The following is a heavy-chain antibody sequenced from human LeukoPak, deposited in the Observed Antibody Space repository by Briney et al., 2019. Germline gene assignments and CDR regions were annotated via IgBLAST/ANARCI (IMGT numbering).Heavy chain of an antibody. CDR3: ARDIRSASSSGYHD. J-gene: IGHJ4*02. D-gene: IGHD3-22*01. Sequence: GGSLRLSCAASGFTFSSYSMNWVRQAPGKGLEWVSSISSSSSYIYYADSVKGRFTIARDNAKNSLYLQMNSRRAEDTAVYYCARDIRSASSSGYHDWGQGTLVTVSS. V-gene: IGHV3-21*01. CDR1: GFTFSSYS. CDR2: ISSSSSYI.